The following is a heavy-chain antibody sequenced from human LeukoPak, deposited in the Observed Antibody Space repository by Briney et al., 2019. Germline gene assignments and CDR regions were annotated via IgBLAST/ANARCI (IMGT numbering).Heavy chain of an antibody. CDR1: GFIFNGYA. Sequence: GGSLRLSCTASGFIFNGYAMHWVRQAPGKGLEWVALISYDGDIKYYADSVKGRLTISRDNSKNTLYLQMNSLRAEDTAVYYCARGFVTTYFDYWGQGTLVTVSS. J-gene: IGHJ4*02. CDR2: ISYDGDIK. D-gene: IGHD4-11*01. CDR3: ARGFVTTYFDY. V-gene: IGHV3-30*04.